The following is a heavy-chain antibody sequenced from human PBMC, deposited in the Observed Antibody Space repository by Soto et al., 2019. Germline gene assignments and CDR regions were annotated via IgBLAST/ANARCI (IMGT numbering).Heavy chain of an antibody. V-gene: IGHV3-43D*04. J-gene: IGHJ3*02. Sequence: EVQLVESGGVVVQPGGSLRLSCAASGFTFDDYAMHWVRQAPGKGLEWVSLISWDGGSTYYADSVKGRFTISRDNSKNSLYLQMNSLTAEDTALYYCAKASRQHMVRDAFDIWGQGTMVTVSS. CDR1: GFTFDDYA. CDR2: ISWDGGST. CDR3: AKASRQHMVRDAFDI. D-gene: IGHD3-10*01.